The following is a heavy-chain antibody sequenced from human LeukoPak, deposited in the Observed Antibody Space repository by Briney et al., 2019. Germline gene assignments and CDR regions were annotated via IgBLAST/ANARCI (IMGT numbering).Heavy chain of an antibody. CDR2: IYYSGST. J-gene: IGHJ5*02. Sequence: SETLSLTCTVSDGSITNYDWSWVRQPPGKGLEWIGYIYYSGSTNYNPSLKSRVTISVDTSKNHFSLKLSSVTAADTAVYYCARDPGVGWFDPWGQGTLVTVSS. V-gene: IGHV4-59*12. CDR3: ARDPGVGWFDP. CDR1: DGSITNYD.